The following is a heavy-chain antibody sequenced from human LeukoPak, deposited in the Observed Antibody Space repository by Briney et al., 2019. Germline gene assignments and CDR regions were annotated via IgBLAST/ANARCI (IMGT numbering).Heavy chain of an antibody. V-gene: IGHV1-3*01. Sequence: ASVKVSCKASGYTFTSYAMHWVRQAPGQRLEWMGWINAGNGNTKYSQKFQGRVTITRDTSASTAYMELSSLRSEDTAVYYCAREAPPTMDRGVISWWFDPWGQGTLVTVSS. CDR3: AREAPPTMDRGVISWWFDP. D-gene: IGHD3-10*01. CDR1: GYTFTSYA. CDR2: INAGNGNT. J-gene: IGHJ5*02.